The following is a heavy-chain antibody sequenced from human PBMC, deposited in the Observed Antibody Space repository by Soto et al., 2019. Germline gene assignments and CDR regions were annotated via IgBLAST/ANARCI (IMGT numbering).Heavy chain of an antibody. CDR3: ARFHYGDYDY. CDR2: IYYSGST. CDR1: GGSISSSSYY. V-gene: IGHV4-39*01. D-gene: IGHD4-17*01. J-gene: IGHJ4*02. Sequence: SETLSLTCTVSGGSISSSSYYWGWIRQPPGKGLEWIGSIYYSGSTYYNPSLKSRVTISVDTSKNQFSLKLSSVTAADTAVYYCARFHYGDYDYWGQGTLLTVPS.